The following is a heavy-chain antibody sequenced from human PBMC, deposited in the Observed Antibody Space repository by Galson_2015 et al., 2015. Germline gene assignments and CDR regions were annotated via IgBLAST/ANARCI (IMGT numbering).Heavy chain of an antibody. D-gene: IGHD2-2*02. CDR3: AREDRYCSSTSCYTRAYFDY. Sequence: SETLSLTCTVSGGSISSYYWSWIRQPPGKGLEWIGYIYYSGSTNYNPSLKSRVTISVDTSKNQFSLKLSSVTAADTAVYYCAREDRYCSSTSCYTRAYFDYWGQGTLVTVSS. CDR1: GGSISSYY. J-gene: IGHJ4*02. CDR2: IYYSGST. V-gene: IGHV4-59*01.